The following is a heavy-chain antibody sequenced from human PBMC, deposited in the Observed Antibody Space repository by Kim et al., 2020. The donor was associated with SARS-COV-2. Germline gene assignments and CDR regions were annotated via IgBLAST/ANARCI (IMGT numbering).Heavy chain of an antibody. Sequence: KGRFTISRDNAKNTLYLQMNRLRAGDTAVYYCARDMTTWGYNYFYYGMDVWGQGTTVTVSS. V-gene: IGHV3-74*01. D-gene: IGHD4-17*01. J-gene: IGHJ6*02. CDR3: ARDMTTWGYNYFYYGMDV.